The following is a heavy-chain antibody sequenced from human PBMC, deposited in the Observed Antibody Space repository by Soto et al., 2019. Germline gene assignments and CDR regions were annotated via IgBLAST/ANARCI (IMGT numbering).Heavy chain of an antibody. CDR3: ARDPGYSSSWYLDYYYYYGMDV. V-gene: IGHV3-21*01. Sequence: GGSLRLSCAASGFTFSSYSMNWVRQAPGKGLEWVSSISSSSSYIYYADSVKGRFTISRDNAKNSLYLQMNSLRAEDTAVYYCARDPGYSSSWYLDYYYYYGMDVRGQGTTVTVS. D-gene: IGHD6-13*01. CDR1: GFTFSSYS. CDR2: ISSSSSYI. J-gene: IGHJ6*02.